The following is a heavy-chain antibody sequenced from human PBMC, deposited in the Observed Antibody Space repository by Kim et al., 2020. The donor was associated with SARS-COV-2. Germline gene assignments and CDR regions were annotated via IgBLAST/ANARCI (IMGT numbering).Heavy chain of an antibody. CDR3: ARDGWLSPRSYFDY. D-gene: IGHD5-12*01. CDR1: GFTFSSYS. J-gene: IGHJ4*02. V-gene: IGHV3-21*01. CDR2: ISSSSSYI. Sequence: GGSLRLSCAASGFTFSSYSMNWVRQAPGKGLEWVSSISSSSSYIYYADSVKGRFTISRDNAKNSLYLQMNSLRAEDTAVYYCARDGWLSPRSYFDYWGQGTLVTVSS.